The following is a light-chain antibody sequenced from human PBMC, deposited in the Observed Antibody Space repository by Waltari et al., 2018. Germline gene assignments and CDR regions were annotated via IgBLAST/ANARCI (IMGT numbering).Light chain of an antibody. CDR2: EVN. CDR3: SSYAGTKNPYV. CDR1: SSDIGGYNF. Sequence: QSALTQPPSASGSAGQSVTISCTGTSSDIGGYNFVPWYQRHPGKVPKLIISEVNKRPSGVPDRFSGSKSGNTASLTVSGLQAEDEADYYCSSYAGTKNPYVFGTGTKVTVL. J-gene: IGLJ1*01. V-gene: IGLV2-8*01.